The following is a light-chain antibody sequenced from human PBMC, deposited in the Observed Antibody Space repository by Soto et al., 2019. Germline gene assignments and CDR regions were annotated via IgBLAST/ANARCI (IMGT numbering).Light chain of an antibody. V-gene: IGKV3-11*01. Sequence: EIVLTQSPAAMSLSPGERATLSCRASQSVSSYLAWYQQKPGQDPRLLIYDTYIRASGILDRFSGSGSGTDFTLTIRSIDPEDFAVYYCQQRSNRRLTFGKGIRRVI. CDR1: QSVSSY. CDR2: DTY. J-gene: IGKJ5*01. CDR3: QQRSNRRLT.